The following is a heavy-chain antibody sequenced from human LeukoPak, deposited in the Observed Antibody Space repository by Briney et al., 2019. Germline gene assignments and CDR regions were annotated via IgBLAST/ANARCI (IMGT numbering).Heavy chain of an antibody. CDR1: GFTFSSFA. J-gene: IGHJ4*02. CDR2: ITGTGGSA. D-gene: IGHD2-2*01. V-gene: IGHV3-23*01. CDR3: AKASSTSCYASLDY. Sequence: GGSLRLSCAASGFTFSSFAMSWVRQAPGNGLEWVSAITGTGGSAYYADSVKGRFTISRDNSKNTLFLQMNSLRAEDTAVYYCAKASSTSCYASLDYWGQGTLVTVSS.